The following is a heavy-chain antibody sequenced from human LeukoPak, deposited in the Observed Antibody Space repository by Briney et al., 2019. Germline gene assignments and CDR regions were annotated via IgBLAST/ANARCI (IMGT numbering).Heavy chain of an antibody. V-gene: IGHV3-48*01. J-gene: IGHJ4*02. CDR2: ISSSSNTI. D-gene: IGHD6-13*01. Sequence: GGSLRLSCAASGFTFSSYSMNWVRQAPGKGLEWVSYISSSSNTIYYADSVKGRFTISRDNAKNSLYLQMNSLRAEDTAVYYCAREGYSPYWGQGTLVTVSS. CDR1: GFTFSSYS. CDR3: AREGYSPY.